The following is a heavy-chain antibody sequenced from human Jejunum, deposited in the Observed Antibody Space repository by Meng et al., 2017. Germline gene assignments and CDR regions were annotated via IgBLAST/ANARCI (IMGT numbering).Heavy chain of an antibody. CDR3: AGRGYSGYPQGDS. J-gene: IGHJ1*01. D-gene: IGHD5-12*01. V-gene: IGHV5-51*01. Sequence: GESLKISCKSFGSNFIDYWIGWERQTPGEGLEWMGITVPRGSETSYSPSFEGQVTIPVDKSISTAYLQRTSLKASDTAMYYSAGRGYSGYPQGDSWGPGTLVTVSS. CDR2: TVPRGSET. CDR1: GSNFIDYW.